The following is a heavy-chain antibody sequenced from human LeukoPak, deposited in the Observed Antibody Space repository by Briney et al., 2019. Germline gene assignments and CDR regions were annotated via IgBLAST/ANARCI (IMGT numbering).Heavy chain of an antibody. D-gene: IGHD1-26*01. V-gene: IGHV4-30-2*01. CDR2: IYHGGSA. J-gene: IGHJ5*02. CDR1: GDSISSGGYS. Sequence: SQTLSLTCAVSGDSISSGGYSWSWIRQRPGKGLEWIGHIYHGGSAYYDPSLKSRVNISVDKSKNQFSLELSSVTAADTAVYYCAIYFSGGQFKWFDPWGQGTLVTVSS. CDR3: AIYFSGGQFKWFDP.